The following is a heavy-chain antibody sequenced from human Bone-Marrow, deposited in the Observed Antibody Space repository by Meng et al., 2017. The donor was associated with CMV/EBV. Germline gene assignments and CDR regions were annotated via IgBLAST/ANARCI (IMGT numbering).Heavy chain of an antibody. V-gene: IGHV3-21*01. D-gene: IGHD2-2*01. Sequence: GESLKISCAASGFTFSSYSMNWVRQAPGKGLEWVSSISSSSSYIYYADSVKGRFTISRDNAKNSLYLQMNSLRAEDTAVYYCAREGCSSTSCYLRGFDAFDIWGQRTMVTVSS. CDR3: AREGCSSTSCYLRGFDAFDI. J-gene: IGHJ3*02. CDR2: ISSSSSYI. CDR1: GFTFSSYS.